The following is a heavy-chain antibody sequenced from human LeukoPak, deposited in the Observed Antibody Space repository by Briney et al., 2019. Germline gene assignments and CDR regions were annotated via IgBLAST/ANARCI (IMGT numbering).Heavy chain of an antibody. V-gene: IGHV3-23*01. J-gene: IGHJ4*02. Sequence: TGGSLRLSCVASGFTFSNYGMSWVRQAPGKGLEWVSAISGSGGSTYYADSVKGRFTISRDNSKNTLYLQMNSLRAEDTAVYYCARETGSAVGSTDFDYWGQGTLVTVSS. D-gene: IGHD4-17*01. CDR1: GFTFSNYG. CDR2: ISGSGGST. CDR3: ARETGSAVGSTDFDY.